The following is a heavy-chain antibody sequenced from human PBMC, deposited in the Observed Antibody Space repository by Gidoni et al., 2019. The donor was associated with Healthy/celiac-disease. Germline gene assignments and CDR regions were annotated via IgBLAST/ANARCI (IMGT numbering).Heavy chain of an antibody. CDR2: ISGSGGNT. V-gene: IGHV3-23*01. J-gene: IGHJ4*02. D-gene: IGHD3-10*01. Sequence: EVQPLESGGGLVQPGGSLRLTCAASGFTFSSYAMSWVRPAPGKGLEWVSAISGSGGNTYYADSVKGRFTISRDNSKNTLYLQMNSLRAEDTAVYYCAKDYGSIHSWGQGTLVTVSS. CDR3: AKDYGSIHS. CDR1: GFTFSSYA.